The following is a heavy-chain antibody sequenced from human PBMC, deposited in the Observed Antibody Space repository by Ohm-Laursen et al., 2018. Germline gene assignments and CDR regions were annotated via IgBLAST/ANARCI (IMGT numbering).Heavy chain of an antibody. V-gene: IGHV4-31*03. CDR2: IYYSGST. CDR1: GGSISSGGYY. J-gene: IGHJ6*02. CDR3: AREPYGDYGGYYYGMDV. D-gene: IGHD4-17*01. Sequence: TLSLTCTVSGGSISSGGYYWSWIRQHPGKGLEWIGYIYYSGSTYYNPSLKSRVTISVDTSKNQFSLKLSSVTAADTAVYYCAREPYGDYGGYYYGMDVWGQGTTVTVSS.